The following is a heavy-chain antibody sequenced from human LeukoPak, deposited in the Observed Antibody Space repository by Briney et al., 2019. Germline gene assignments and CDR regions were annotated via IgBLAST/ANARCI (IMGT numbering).Heavy chain of an antibody. CDR1: GFTFSSYG. V-gene: IGHV3-30*18. Sequence: PGGSLRLSCAASGFTFSSYGMHWVRQAPGKGLEWGAVISYDGSNKYYADSVKGRFTISRDNSKNTLYLQMNSLRAEDTAVYYCAKSSYDILTGPHFQHWGQGTLVTVSS. J-gene: IGHJ1*01. D-gene: IGHD3-9*01. CDR2: ISYDGSNK. CDR3: AKSSYDILTGPHFQH.